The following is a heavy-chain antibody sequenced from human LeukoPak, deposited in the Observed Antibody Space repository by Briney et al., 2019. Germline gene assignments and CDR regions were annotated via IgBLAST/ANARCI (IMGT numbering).Heavy chain of an antibody. V-gene: IGHV3-53*01. D-gene: IGHD1-26*01. CDR2: IYSGGST. J-gene: IGHJ4*02. CDR1: GCTVSSNY. Sequence: PGGSLRLACAVSGCTVSSNYMSWVRQAPGKGLEWVSVIYSGGSTYYADSVKGRFTISRDNSKNTLYLQVNSLRAEDTAVYYCARGLSGSYHYFDYWGQGTLVTVSS. CDR3: ARGLSGSYHYFDY.